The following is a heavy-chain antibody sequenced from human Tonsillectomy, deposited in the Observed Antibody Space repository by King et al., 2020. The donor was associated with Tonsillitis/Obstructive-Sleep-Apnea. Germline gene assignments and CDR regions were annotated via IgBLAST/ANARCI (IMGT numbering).Heavy chain of an antibody. J-gene: IGHJ4*02. Sequence: VQLVESGGGLVQPGGSLRLSCAASGFTFNIYKMNWVRQAPGKGLEWVSYISSSGSTISYADSVKGRFTISRDNAKNSLYLQMNSLRAEDTAVYYCARQASVLPDYWGQGTLVTVSS. V-gene: IGHV3-48*03. CDR3: ARQASVLPDY. CDR1: GFTFNIYK. D-gene: IGHD3-16*01. CDR2: ISSSGSTI.